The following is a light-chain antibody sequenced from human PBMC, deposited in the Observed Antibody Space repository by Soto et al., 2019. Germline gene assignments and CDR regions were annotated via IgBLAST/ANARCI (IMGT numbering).Light chain of an antibody. Sequence: EIVLTQSPGTLALSPGDTATLSCRTSQSVDTKYLAWYQQKPGQAPRLLIYGTSRRAPASPDRISGSGSGTDFTLTISRLEPEDFAVYYCQQYGTSPLTFVGGTKVEIK. CDR3: QQYGTSPLT. CDR2: GTS. J-gene: IGKJ4*01. V-gene: IGKV3-20*01. CDR1: QSVDTKY.